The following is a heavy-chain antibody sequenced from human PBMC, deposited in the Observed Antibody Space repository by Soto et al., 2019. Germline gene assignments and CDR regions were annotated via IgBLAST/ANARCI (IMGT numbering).Heavy chain of an antibody. V-gene: IGHV4-34*01. CDR2: INHSGST. D-gene: IGHD5-18*01. J-gene: IGHJ4*02. Sequence: SETLSLTCAVYGGSFSGYYWSWIRQPPGKGLEWIGEINHSGSTNYNPSLKSRVTISVDTSKNQFSLKLSSVTAADTAVYYCARGSRETAMVIAQNLFDDWGQGTLVTVSS. CDR3: ARGSRETAMVIAQNLFDD. CDR1: GGSFSGYY.